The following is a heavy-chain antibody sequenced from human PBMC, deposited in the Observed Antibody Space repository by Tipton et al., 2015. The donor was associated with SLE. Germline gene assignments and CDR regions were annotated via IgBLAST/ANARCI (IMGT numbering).Heavy chain of an antibody. V-gene: IGHV3-48*01. CDR2: ISHIDSTI. D-gene: IGHD1-26*01. CDR3: ARESGSFPGGFDP. J-gene: IGHJ5*02. CDR1: GFTFSSYS. Sequence: GSLRLSCAASGFTFSSYSMNWVRQAPGKGLEWLSCISHIDSTIYYADSVKGRFTISRDNAKNSLYLQMDSLRAEDTAVYYCARESGSFPGGFDPWGQGTLVTVSS.